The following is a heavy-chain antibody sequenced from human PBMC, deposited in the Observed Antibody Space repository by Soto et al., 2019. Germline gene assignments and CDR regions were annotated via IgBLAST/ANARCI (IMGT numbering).Heavy chain of an antibody. CDR2: IKQDGSEK. D-gene: IGHD3-10*01. Sequence: EVQLVESGGGLVQPGGSLRLSCAASGFTFSSYWMSWVRQDPGKGLEWVANIKQDGSEKYYVDSVKGRFTISRDNAKNSLYLQMNSLRAEDTAVYYCASYNRRVLGVTPYYMDVWGKGTTVTVSS. CDR3: ASYNRRVLGVTPYYMDV. CDR1: GFTFSSYW. J-gene: IGHJ6*03. V-gene: IGHV3-7*01.